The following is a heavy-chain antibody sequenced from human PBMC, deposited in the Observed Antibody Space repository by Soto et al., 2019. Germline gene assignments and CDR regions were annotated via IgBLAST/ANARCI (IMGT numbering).Heavy chain of an antibody. Sequence: VKVSCKASGYTFTSYGISWVRQAPGQGLEWMGWISAYNGNTNYAQKLQGRVTMTTDTSTSTAYMELRSLRSDDTAVYYCAREVWYDSSGYHHPLDYWGQGTLVTVSS. CDR2: ISAYNGNT. J-gene: IGHJ4*02. CDR1: GYTFTSYG. V-gene: IGHV1-18*01. D-gene: IGHD3-22*01. CDR3: AREVWYDSSGYHHPLDY.